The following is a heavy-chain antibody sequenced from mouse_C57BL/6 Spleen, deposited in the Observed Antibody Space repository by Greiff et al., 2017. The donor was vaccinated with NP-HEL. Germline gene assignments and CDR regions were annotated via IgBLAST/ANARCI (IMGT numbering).Heavy chain of an antibody. Sequence: VQLKQSGPGLVKPSQSLSLTCSVTGYSITSGYYWNWIRQFPGNKLEWMGYISYDGSNNYNPSLKNRISITRDTSKNQFFLKLNSVTTEDTATYYCARDTTVVESLYYFDYWGQGTTLTVSS. CDR2: ISYDGSN. V-gene: IGHV3-6*01. J-gene: IGHJ2*01. CDR1: GYSITSGYY. CDR3: ARDTTVVESLYYFDY. D-gene: IGHD1-1*01.